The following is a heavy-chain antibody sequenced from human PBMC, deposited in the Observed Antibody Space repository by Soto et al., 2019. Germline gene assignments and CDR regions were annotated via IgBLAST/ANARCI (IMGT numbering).Heavy chain of an antibody. J-gene: IGHJ4*02. CDR3: AKDGLRDFDWFYDY. CDR1: GFTFGSYA. Sequence: GGSLRVSCAASGFTFGSYAMSWVRQAPGKGLEWVSAISGSGGSTYYADSLKGRFTISTDNSKNTLYLQMNSLSAEDTAVYYCAKDGLRDFDWFYDYWRQGTLVTVSS. V-gene: IGHV3-23*01. D-gene: IGHD3-9*01. CDR2: ISGSGGST.